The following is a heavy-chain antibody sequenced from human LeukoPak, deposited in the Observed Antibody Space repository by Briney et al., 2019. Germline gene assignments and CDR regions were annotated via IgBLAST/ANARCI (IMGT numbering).Heavy chain of an antibody. CDR1: GYTFTSYA. D-gene: IGHD5-18*01. CDR3: GRDPKLGIRGYTYGYIDY. J-gene: IGHJ4*02. CDR2: ININTGNP. Sequence: ASVKVSCKASGYTFTSYALNWVRQAPGQGLEWMGWININTGNPTYAQGFTGRYVFSLDTSVSTAYLQISGLKADDTAVYYCGRDPKLGIRGYTYGYIDYWGQGTLVTVSS. V-gene: IGHV7-4-1*02.